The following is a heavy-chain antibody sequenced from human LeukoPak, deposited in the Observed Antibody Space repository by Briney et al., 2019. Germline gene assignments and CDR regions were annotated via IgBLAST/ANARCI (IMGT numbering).Heavy chain of an antibody. CDR1: GDSISSGGYY. J-gene: IGHJ3*02. CDR2: IYYSGST. D-gene: IGHD3-10*01. CDR3: AREPLDYYGPGSYYTPGVFDI. V-gene: IGHV4-31*03. Sequence: SSETLSLTCTVSGDSISSGGYYWNWIRQHPGKGLEWIGYIYYSGSTSYNPSLKSRVTMSVDTSKNQLSLKLSSVTAADTAVYYCAREPLDYYGPGSYYTPGVFDIWGRGTMVTVSS.